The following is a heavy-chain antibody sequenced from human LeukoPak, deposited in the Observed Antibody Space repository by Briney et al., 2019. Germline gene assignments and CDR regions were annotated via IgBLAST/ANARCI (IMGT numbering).Heavy chain of an antibody. CDR1: GFTFSSYA. Sequence: PGGSLRLSCAASGFTFSSYAMSWVRQAPGKGLEWDSAISGSGGSTNYADSVKGRLTISRDNSKNTLYLQMNSLRAEDTAVYYCAKGHCSSTSCYIGDYFDYWGQGTLVTVSS. D-gene: IGHD2-2*02. CDR3: AKGHCSSTSCYIGDYFDY. J-gene: IGHJ4*02. V-gene: IGHV3-23*01. CDR2: ISGSGGST.